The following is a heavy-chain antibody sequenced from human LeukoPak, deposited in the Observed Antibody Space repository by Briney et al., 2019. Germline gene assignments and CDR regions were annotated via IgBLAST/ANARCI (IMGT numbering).Heavy chain of an antibody. Sequence: GRSLRLSCAASGFTFSSYAMHWVRQAPGKGLEWVAVISYDGSNKYYADSVKGRFTISRDNTKNTLYLQMNSLRAEDTAVYFCASEGSSSSWPYFDYWGQGNLVTVSS. D-gene: IGHD6-13*01. V-gene: IGHV3-30*04. J-gene: IGHJ4*02. CDR3: ASEGSSSSWPYFDY. CDR2: ISYDGSNK. CDR1: GFTFSSYA.